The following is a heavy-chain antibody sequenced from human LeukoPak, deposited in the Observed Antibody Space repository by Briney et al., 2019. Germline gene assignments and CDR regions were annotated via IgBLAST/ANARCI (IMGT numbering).Heavy chain of an antibody. CDR3: ARDGVVVTAIEVYYYGMDV. Sequence: SQTLSLTCAISGDSFSSNSAAWNWIRQSPSRGLEWLGRTYYRSKWYNDYAVSVKSRITINPDTSKNQFSLQLNSVTPEDTAVYYCARDGVVVTAIEVYYYGMDVWGQGTTVTVSS. D-gene: IGHD2-21*02. CDR2: TYYRSKWYN. CDR1: GDSFSSNSAA. J-gene: IGHJ6*02. V-gene: IGHV6-1*01.